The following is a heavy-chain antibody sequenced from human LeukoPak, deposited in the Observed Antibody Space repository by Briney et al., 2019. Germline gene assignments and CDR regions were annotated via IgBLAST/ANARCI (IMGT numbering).Heavy chain of an antibody. CDR1: GFSFSTYA. Sequence: GRSPRLSCAASGFSFSTYAMHWVRQAPGKGLEWVALVSYDGTDKYYADSVQGRFTISRDNPKNTLSLQMSSLRAEDTAVYYCAREDRGWYPAYWGQGTLVTVSS. V-gene: IGHV3-30*04. D-gene: IGHD6-19*01. J-gene: IGHJ4*02. CDR2: VSYDGTDK. CDR3: AREDRGWYPAY.